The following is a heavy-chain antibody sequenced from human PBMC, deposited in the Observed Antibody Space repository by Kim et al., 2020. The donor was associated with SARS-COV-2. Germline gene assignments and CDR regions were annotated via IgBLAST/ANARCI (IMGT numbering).Heavy chain of an antibody. Sequence: GGSLRLSCAASGFTFSSYGMNWVRQAPGKGLEWVAAITNSGSNTHYADSVKGRFTISRDNSKNTLYLQMNSLRAEDTAVYYCARDWGAGASYASLDYWGQGTLVTVSS. CDR1: GFTFSSYG. D-gene: IGHD2-2*01. CDR3: ARDWGAGASYASLDY. V-gene: IGHV3-21*01. CDR2: ITNSGSNT. J-gene: IGHJ4*02.